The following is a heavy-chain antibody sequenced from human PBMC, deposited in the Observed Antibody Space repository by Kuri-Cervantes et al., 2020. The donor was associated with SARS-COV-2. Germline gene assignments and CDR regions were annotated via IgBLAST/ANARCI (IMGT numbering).Heavy chain of an antibody. Sequence: ASVKVSCKASGYTFTGYYMHWVRQAPGQGLEWMGWINPNSGGTNYAQNFQGRVTTTRDTFSTTVYMELNSLRFDDTAVYYCARGKYWSGSGLEEAAFDIWGQGTLVTVSS. CDR3: ARGKYWSGSGLEEAAFDI. D-gene: IGHD3-3*01. CDR2: INPNSGGT. J-gene: IGHJ3*02. V-gene: IGHV1-2*02. CDR1: GYTFTGYY.